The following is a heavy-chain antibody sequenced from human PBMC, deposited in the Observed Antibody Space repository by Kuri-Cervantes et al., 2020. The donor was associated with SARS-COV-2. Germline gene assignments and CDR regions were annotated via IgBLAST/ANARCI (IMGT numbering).Heavy chain of an antibody. V-gene: IGHV3-21*01. J-gene: IGHJ4*02. CDR3: AKDLSGSYYFDY. CDR1: GLTFRSYS. D-gene: IGHD1-26*01. Sequence: GESLKTSCAASGLTFRSYSMNWVRQAPGKGLEWVSSISNSSSYIYYADSVKGRFTISRDNAKNSLYLQMNSLRAEDTAVYYCAKDLSGSYYFDYWGQGTLVTVSS. CDR2: ISNSSSYI.